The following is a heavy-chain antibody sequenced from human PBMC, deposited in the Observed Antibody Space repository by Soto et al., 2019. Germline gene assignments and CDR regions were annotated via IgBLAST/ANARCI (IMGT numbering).Heavy chain of an antibody. V-gene: IGHV4-59*01. D-gene: IGHD2-8*01. CDR2: MHDSGST. CDR3: AALIRV. CDR1: GASISSYY. J-gene: IGHJ4*02. Sequence: SETLSLACTVSGASISSYYWNWLRQPPGKGLEWIGYMHDSGSTSYNPSLKSRVTISVDTSTALLSLDLTSVTAAATAASYCAALIRVWGQRILDTFSS.